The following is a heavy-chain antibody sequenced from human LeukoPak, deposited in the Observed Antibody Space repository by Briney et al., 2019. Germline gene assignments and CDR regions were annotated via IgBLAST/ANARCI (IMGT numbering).Heavy chain of an antibody. Sequence: PGGSVTLSYAASGFSFSNAWMNWVRQAPGKGLEGVGLIKGETHGGTTDYAAPVKGRFNISRDDSTTTLYLQMNSMKIEDTAVYYCSRTSGGPWVWGQGTMVTVSP. J-gene: IGHJ3*01. CDR1: GFSFSNAW. D-gene: IGHD2-8*02. V-gene: IGHV3-15*01. CDR2: IKGETHGGTT. CDR3: SRTSGGPWV.